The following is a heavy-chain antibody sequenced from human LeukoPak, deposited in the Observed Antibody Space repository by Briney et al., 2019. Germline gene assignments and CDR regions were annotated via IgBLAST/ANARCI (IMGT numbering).Heavy chain of an antibody. CDR2: IKQDGSEK. J-gene: IGHJ4*02. CDR3: ARDYYDSSGYQYYFDY. V-gene: IGHV3-7*01. Sequence: GXSLRLSCAASGFTFSSYWMSWVRQAPGKGLEWVANIKQDGSEKYYVDSVKGRFIISRDNAKNSLYLQMNSLRAEDTAVYYCARDYYDSSGYQYYFDYWGQGTLVTVSS. CDR1: GFTFSSYW. D-gene: IGHD3-22*01.